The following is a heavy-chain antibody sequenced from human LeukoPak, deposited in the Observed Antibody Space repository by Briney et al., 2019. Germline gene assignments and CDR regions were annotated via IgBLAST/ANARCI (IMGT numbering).Heavy chain of an antibody. CDR3: AKDLMVRGVIITSLDY. Sequence: GGSLRLSCAASGFTFSRYAIHWVRQAPGKGLEWVTVISFDGSDKYYADSVKGRLTISRDNSQNTLYLQMNSLRAEDTAVYYCAKDLMVRGVIITSLDYWGQGTLVTVSS. CDR2: ISFDGSDK. D-gene: IGHD3-10*01. J-gene: IGHJ4*02. CDR1: GFTFSRYA. V-gene: IGHV3-30*04.